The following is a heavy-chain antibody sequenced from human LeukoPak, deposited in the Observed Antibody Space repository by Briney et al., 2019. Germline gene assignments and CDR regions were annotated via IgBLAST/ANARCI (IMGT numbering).Heavy chain of an antibody. CDR1: GFTFSNYW. V-gene: IGHV3-7*01. CDR3: ATGASCAY. Sequence: GSLRLSCAASGFTFSNYWMTWLRQAPGKGLEWVANIKQDGGDKYYVDSVKGRFTISRDNARNSLYLQMNSLRAEDTAVYYCATGASCAYWGQGTLVTV. D-gene: IGHD3-16*01. CDR2: IKQDGGDK. J-gene: IGHJ4*02.